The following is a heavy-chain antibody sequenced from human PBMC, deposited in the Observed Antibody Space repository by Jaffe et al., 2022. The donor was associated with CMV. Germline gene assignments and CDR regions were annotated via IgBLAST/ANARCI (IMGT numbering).Heavy chain of an antibody. CDR2: VTSSSTIR. D-gene: IGHD1-26*01. CDR3: ARRIVGDGDDALDI. Sequence: EVQLVESGGGLVQPGGSLRLSCTASGFTLIGYEMHWVRQAPGKGLEWLSCVTSSSTIRYYGDSVKGRFTISRDNAKNSLYLQMKSLRAEDTALYYCARRIVGDGDDALDIWGQGTVVTVSS. CDR1: GFTLIGYE. J-gene: IGHJ3*02. V-gene: IGHV3-48*03.